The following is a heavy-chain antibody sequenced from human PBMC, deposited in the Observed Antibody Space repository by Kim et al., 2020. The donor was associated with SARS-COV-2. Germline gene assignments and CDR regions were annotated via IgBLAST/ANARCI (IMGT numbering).Heavy chain of an antibody. CDR2: ISWNSGSI. CDR3: AKVQGPQVNILTDYYYYYGMYG. CDR1: GFTFGAYA. J-gene: IGHJ6*02. D-gene: IGHD3-9*01. Sequence: GGSLRLSCAASGFTFGAYAMHWVRQAPGKGLEWVSGISWNSGSIGYADSVKGRFTISRDNAKNSLYLQMNSLRAEDTALYYCAKVQGPQVNILTDYYYYYGMYGCGQGTTVTVSS. V-gene: IGHV3-9*01.